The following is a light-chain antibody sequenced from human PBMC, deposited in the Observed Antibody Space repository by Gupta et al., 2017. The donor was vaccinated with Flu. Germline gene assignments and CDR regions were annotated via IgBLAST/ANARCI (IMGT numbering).Light chain of an antibody. Sequence: QSVLAQPPPASGTPGQTVTISCSGSSSNIGSNNVNWYLQVPGTAPKLLIYANSERPSGVPARFSGSKSGTSASLAISGLQSEDEADYYCAAWDDSLTGHYVFGSGTTVTVL. CDR2: ANS. CDR1: SSNIGSNN. CDR3: AAWDDSLTGHYV. V-gene: IGLV1-44*01. J-gene: IGLJ1*01.